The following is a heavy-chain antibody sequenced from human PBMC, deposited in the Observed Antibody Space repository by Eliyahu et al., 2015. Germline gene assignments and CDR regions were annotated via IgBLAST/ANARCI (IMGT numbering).Heavy chain of an antibody. CDR3: ARHDSGSYSY. V-gene: IGHV4-4*09. D-gene: IGHD1-26*01. CDR2: IYTSGST. Sequence: QVQLQESGPGLVKPSETLSLTCTVSGGSISSYYWSWIRQPPGKGLEWIGYIYTSGSTNYNPPLKSRVTISVDTSKNQFSLKLSSVTAADTAVYYCARHDSGSYSYWGQGTLVTVSS. CDR1: GGSISSYY. J-gene: IGHJ4*02.